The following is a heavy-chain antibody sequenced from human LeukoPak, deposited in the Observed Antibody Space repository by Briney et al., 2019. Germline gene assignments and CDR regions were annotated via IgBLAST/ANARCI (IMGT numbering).Heavy chain of an antibody. D-gene: IGHD5-12*01. CDR2: IYYSGST. CDR1: GGSLSSGGYS. CDR3: ARLRGYSGYDSYYFDY. J-gene: IGHJ4*02. V-gene: IGHV4-61*08. Sequence: PSQTLSLTCAVSGGSLSSGGYSWRWIRQPPGKGLEWIGYIYYSGSTNYNPSLKSRVTISVDTSKNQFSLKLSSVTAADTAVYYCARLRGYSGYDSYYFDYWGQGTLVTVSS.